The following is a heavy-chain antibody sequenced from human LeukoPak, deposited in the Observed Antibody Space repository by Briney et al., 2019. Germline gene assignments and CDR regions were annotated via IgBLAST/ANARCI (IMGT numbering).Heavy chain of an antibody. CDR1: GGTFSSYA. D-gene: IGHD6-13*01. Sequence: SVKVSCKASGGTFSSYAISWVRQAPGQGLEWMGRIIPIFGIANYAQKFQGRVTITADKSTSTAYMELSSLRSEDTAVYYCARPSDYNSSSAFDYWGQGTLVTVSS. CDR2: IIPIFGIA. J-gene: IGHJ4*02. V-gene: IGHV1-69*04. CDR3: ARPSDYNSSSAFDY.